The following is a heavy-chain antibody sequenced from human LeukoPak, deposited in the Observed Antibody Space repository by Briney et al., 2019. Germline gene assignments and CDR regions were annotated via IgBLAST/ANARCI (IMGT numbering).Heavy chain of an antibody. Sequence: GGSLRLSCAASGFTFSNFLMHWVRQAPGKGLVWVSRIKGDGSSTSYADSVKGRFTISRDNAKNTLYLQMNRLRAEDTAVYYCGRGDYVGDYWGQGTLVTVSS. CDR1: GFTFSNFL. J-gene: IGHJ4*02. V-gene: IGHV3-74*01. CDR2: IKGDGSST. CDR3: GRGDYVGDY. D-gene: IGHD4-17*01.